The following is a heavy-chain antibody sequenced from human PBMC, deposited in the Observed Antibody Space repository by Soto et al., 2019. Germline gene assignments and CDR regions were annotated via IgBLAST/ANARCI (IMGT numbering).Heavy chain of an antibody. J-gene: IGHJ4*02. V-gene: IGHV3-23*01. CDR3: AKERYSGRPGKPDY. CDR1: GFTFSNYA. Sequence: GGSLRLSCAASGFTFSNYAMSWVRQAPGKGLEWVSSISGSGGSTYYADSVKGRFTISRDNSKNTLYLQMNSLRVEDTAVYYCAKERYSGRPGKPDYWGQGTLVTVSS. D-gene: IGHD1-26*01. CDR2: ISGSGGST.